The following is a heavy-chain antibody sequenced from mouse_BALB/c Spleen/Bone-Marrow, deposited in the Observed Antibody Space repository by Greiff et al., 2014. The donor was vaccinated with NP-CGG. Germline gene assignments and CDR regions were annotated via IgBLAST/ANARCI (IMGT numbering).Heavy chain of an antibody. CDR2: ISSGSSSF. J-gene: IGHJ4*01. CDR3: TRWGYAGDYYAMDY. CDR1: GFTFSSFG. V-gene: IGHV5-17*02. D-gene: IGHD2-14*01. Sequence: EVKLMESGGGLVQPGGSRKLSCAASGFTFSSFGMHWVRQAPEKGLEWVAYISSGSSSFYYTDTVKGRFTISRDNPKSTLFLQMTSLRSEDTAIYYCTRWGYAGDYYAMDYWGQGTSVTVSS.